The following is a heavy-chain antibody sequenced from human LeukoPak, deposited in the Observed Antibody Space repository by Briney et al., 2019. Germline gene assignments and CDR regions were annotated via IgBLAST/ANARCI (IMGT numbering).Heavy chain of an antibody. Sequence: LGGSLRLSCAASGFTFSSYAMSWVRQAPGKGLEWVSGISGSGGSTYYADSVKGRFTISRDNSKNTLFLQMNSLRAEDTSVYYCARGVRFLEWLLAPGYWGQGTLVTVSS. CDR3: ARGVRFLEWLLAPGY. CDR2: ISGSGGST. V-gene: IGHV3-23*01. CDR1: GFTFSSYA. J-gene: IGHJ4*02. D-gene: IGHD3-3*01.